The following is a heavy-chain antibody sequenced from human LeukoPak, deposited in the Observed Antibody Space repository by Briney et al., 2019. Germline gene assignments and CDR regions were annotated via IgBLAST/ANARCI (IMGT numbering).Heavy chain of an antibody. D-gene: IGHD2-21*01. CDR2: ISTSSIYI. CDR3: VKYGGDLGVAFDC. CDR1: GFTFSSYS. V-gene: IGHV3-21*01. Sequence: SGGSLRLSCVASGFTFSSYSMNWVRQAPGKGLEWVSSISTSSIYIYYANSLKGRFTISRDNAKNSLYLQMNSLRAEDTAVYYCVKYGGDLGVAFDCWGQGTLVTVSS. J-gene: IGHJ4*02.